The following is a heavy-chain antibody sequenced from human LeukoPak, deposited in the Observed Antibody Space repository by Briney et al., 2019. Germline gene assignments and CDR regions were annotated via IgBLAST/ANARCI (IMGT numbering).Heavy chain of an antibody. CDR2: IFYSGSA. CDR1: GDSISSTSYY. V-gene: IGHV4-39*01. CDR3: ASSGYSSSWSQPYYFDY. Sequence: KPSETLSLTCIVSGDSISSTSYYWAWIRQPPGKGLEWIGMIFYSGSAYYTPSLRGRVTLSVDTSRNQFSLNLISVTAADTAVYYCASSGYSSSWSQPYYFDYWGQGTLVTVSS. J-gene: IGHJ4*02. D-gene: IGHD6-13*01.